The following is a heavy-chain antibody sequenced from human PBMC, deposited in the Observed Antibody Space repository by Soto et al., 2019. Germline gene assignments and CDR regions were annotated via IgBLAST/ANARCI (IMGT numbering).Heavy chain of an antibody. Sequence: QVQLQQWGAGLLKPSETLSLTCAVYGGSFSGYYWSWIRQPPGKGLEWIGEINHSGSTNYNPSLKSRVTISVDTSKTQFSLKLSSVTAADTAVYYCARGLPQDYYGMDVWGQGTTVTVSS. J-gene: IGHJ6*02. CDR2: INHSGST. V-gene: IGHV4-34*01. D-gene: IGHD2-15*01. CDR3: ARGLPQDYYGMDV. CDR1: GGSFSGYY.